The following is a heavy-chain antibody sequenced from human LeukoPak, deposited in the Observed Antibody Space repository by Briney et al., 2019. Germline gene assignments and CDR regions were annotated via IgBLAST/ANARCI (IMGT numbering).Heavy chain of an antibody. Sequence: GASVKVSCKASGYTFTNYWIGWVRQMPGKGLEWMGIIYPRDSDTRYSPSSQGHVTISADKSINTAYLQWSSLKASDTAIYYCARRPRRDWFFDLWGRGTLVTVSS. CDR3: ARRPRRDWFFDL. J-gene: IGHJ2*01. CDR1: GYTFTNYW. CDR2: IYPRDSDT. V-gene: IGHV5-51*01.